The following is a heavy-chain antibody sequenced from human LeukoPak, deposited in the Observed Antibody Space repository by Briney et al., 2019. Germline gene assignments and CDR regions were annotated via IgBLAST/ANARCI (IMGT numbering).Heavy chain of an antibody. Sequence: GGSLRLSCAASGFTFSSYSMNWVRQAPGKGLEWVSYISSSSSTIYYADSVKGRFTISRDNAKNSLYLQMNSLRAEDTALYYCARKSVASDYWGQGTLVTVSS. CDR2: ISSSSSTI. J-gene: IGHJ4*02. V-gene: IGHV3-48*01. CDR1: GFTFSSYS. D-gene: IGHD6-6*01. CDR3: ARKSVASDY.